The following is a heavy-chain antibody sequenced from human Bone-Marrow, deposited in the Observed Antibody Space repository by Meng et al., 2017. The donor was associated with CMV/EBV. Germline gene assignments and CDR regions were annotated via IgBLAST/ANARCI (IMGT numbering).Heavy chain of an antibody. J-gene: IGHJ4*02. CDR2: INHSGST. Sequence: VQLQHSGAGLLKPSETLSLTCAVYGGSFRGYYWSWIRQPSGKGLEWIGEINHSGSTNYNSSLTSRVTISVDPSKNQFSLKLSSVTAADTAVYYCARGVDYYDSSGYYYWGQGTLVTVSS. V-gene: IGHV4-34*01. CDR3: ARGVDYYDSSGYYY. D-gene: IGHD3-22*01. CDR1: GGSFRGYY.